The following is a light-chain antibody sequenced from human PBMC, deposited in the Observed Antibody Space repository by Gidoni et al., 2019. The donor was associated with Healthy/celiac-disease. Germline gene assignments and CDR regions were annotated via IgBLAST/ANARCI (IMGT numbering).Light chain of an antibody. CDR1: QSISSY. Sequence: DIQMTQSPSTLSASVGDRVTITCRASQSISSYFAWYQQKPGKAPKLLNYKASSLESGVPSRFSGRGSGTEFTLTISSLQPDDFATYYCQQYNSYSGTFGQXTKVEI. V-gene: IGKV1-5*03. CDR3: QQYNSYSGT. J-gene: IGKJ1*01. CDR2: KAS.